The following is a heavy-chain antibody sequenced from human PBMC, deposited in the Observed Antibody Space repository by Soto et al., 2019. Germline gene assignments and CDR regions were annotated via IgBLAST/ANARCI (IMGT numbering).Heavy chain of an antibody. V-gene: IGHV1-69*08. CDR1: GGTFSSYT. D-gene: IGHD2-21*02. CDR2: IIPILGIA. J-gene: IGHJ4*02. CDR3: ARERAYCGGDCYSHFDY. Sequence: QVQLVQSGAEVKKPGSSVKVSCKASGGTFSSYTISWVRQAPGQGLEWMGRIIPILGIANYAQKFQDRVTITADKSTSTAYMELSSLRSEDTAVYYCARERAYCGGDCYSHFDYWGQGTLVTVSS.